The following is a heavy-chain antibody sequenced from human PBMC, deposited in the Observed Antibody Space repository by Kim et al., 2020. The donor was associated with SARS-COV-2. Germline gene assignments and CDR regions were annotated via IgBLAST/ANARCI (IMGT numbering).Heavy chain of an antibody. D-gene: IGHD1-7*01. J-gene: IGHJ4*02. CDR1: GFTFSDYT. V-gene: IGHV3-23*01. CDR3: AKSDCETIECKVFHF. Sequence: GGSLRLSCAASGFTFSDYTMTWVRQAPGKGLEWVLSIAGNGYDTRYADSVKGRFTISRDNSKNTLFLQMDSLGAQDTAVYCCAKSDCETIECKVFHFRGPGALLTLSS. CDR2: IAGNGYDT.